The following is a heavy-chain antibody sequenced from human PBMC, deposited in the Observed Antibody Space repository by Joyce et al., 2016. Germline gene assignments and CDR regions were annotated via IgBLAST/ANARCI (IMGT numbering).Heavy chain of an antibody. J-gene: IGHJ3*02. CDR2: INPDGSGK. D-gene: IGHD2/OR15-2a*01. V-gene: IGHV3-7*04. Sequence: EVQLVESGGGFVPPGGSLRLSCAASGFTFSAVWMDWVRQTPGKGLEWVANINPDGSGKYYVASVKGRFTISRDNAKNTLDLQMNSLRVEDTAVYFCARNRGWFKYDTWGQGTKVTVSS. CDR1: GFTFSAVW. CDR3: ARNRGWFKYDT.